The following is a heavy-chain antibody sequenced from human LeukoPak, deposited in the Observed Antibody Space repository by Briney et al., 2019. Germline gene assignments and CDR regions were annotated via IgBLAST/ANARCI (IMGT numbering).Heavy chain of an antibody. J-gene: IGHJ6*02. Sequence: GGSLRPSCAASGFTFSSYWMSWVRQAPGKGLEWVTNIKQDGGEKYYVDSVKGRFTISRDNAKNSLYLQMNSLRAEDTAVYYCARVNPYYDSSGYYSYYYGMDVWGQGTTVTVSS. V-gene: IGHV3-7*01. CDR1: GFTFSSYW. CDR3: ARVNPYYDSSGYYSYYYGMDV. CDR2: IKQDGGEK. D-gene: IGHD3-22*01.